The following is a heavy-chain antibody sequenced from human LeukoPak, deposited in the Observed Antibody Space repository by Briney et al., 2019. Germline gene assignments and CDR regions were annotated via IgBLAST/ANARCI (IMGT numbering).Heavy chain of an antibody. CDR2: IYTSGST. V-gene: IGHV4-4*07. CDR3: ARGYMGALDY. CDR1: GGSMNNYY. D-gene: IGHD1-26*01. J-gene: IGHJ4*02. Sequence: SETLSLTCTVSGGSMNNYYWSWIRQPAGKGLEWIGRIYTSGSTNYNPSLKSRVTMSVDTSKNQLSLKLSSVTAADTAVYYCARGYMGALDYWGQGTLVTVSS.